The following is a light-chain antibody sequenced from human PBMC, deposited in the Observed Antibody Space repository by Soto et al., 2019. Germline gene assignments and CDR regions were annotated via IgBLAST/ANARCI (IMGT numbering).Light chain of an antibody. CDR3: QQANSFPRT. V-gene: IGKV1D-12*01. CDR1: QGIDSW. CDR2: AAS. J-gene: IGKJ5*01. Sequence: DIQMTQSPSSVSASVGDRVTITCRASQGIDSWLAWYQQTPGKAPKLLIYAASSLESGVPSRFSGSGSGTDFTLTISSLQPEDFATYYCQQANSFPRTFGQGTRLEIK.